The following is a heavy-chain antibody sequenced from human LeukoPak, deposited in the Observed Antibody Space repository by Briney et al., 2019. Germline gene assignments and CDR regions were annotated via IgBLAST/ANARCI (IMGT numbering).Heavy chain of an antibody. D-gene: IGHD2-2*01. V-gene: IGHV3-15*07. CDR3: TTDYCTSTTCYLTF. J-gene: IGHJ4*02. CDR2: IKSKTVGGTT. CDR1: GFTFSDVW. Sequence: KTGGSLRLSCVGSGFTFSDVWMNWVRQAPGKGLEWVGRIKSKTVGGTTDYAAPVKDRFTVSRDDSKATLYLQMNSLKTEDTAVYYCTTDYCTSTTCYLTFWGQGILVTVPS.